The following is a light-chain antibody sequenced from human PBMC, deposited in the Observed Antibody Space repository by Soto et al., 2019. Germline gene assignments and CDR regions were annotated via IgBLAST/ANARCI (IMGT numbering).Light chain of an antibody. CDR1: QTISSW. CDR3: QQYNSYPWT. CDR2: KAS. Sequence: DFQMTQAPSTLSGSVGDRVTLTCRASQTISSWLAWYQQKPGKAPTLLIYKASSLESGVPPRFSGSGSGTEFTLTISSLQPDDFAAYYCQQYNSYPWTFGQGTRLDI. J-gene: IGKJ1*01. V-gene: IGKV1-5*03.